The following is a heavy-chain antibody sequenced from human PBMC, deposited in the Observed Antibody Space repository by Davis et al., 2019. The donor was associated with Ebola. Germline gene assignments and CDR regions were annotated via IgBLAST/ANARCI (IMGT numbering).Heavy chain of an antibody. V-gene: IGHV2-5*02. CDR3: VRRGIAPIGVGNFDY. CDR2: IYWDDVK. D-gene: IGHD6-13*01. J-gene: IGHJ4*02. CDR1: GFSLSTSGSTSGVG. Sequence: SGPTLVKPTQTLTLTCTFSGFSLSTSGSTSGVGVGWVRQPPGKALEWLALIYWDDVKRYSPSLKTRLTITKDTSKNQVILTMTNMDPVDTATYYCVRRGIAPIGVGNFDYWGQGTLVTVSS.